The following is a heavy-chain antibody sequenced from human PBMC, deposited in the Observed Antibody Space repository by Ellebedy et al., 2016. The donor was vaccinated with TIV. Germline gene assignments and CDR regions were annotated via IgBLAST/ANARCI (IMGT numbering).Heavy chain of an antibody. J-gene: IGHJ6*02. Sequence: MPSETLSLTCAVYGGSFSGYYWSWIRQPPGKGLEWIGEINHSGSTNYNPSLKSRVTVSVDTSKNQFSLKLSSVTAADTAVYYCAREALPTWFSGGMDVWGQGTTVTVSS. CDR2: INHSGST. CDR1: GGSFSGYY. V-gene: IGHV4-34*01. D-gene: IGHD3-10*01. CDR3: AREALPTWFSGGMDV.